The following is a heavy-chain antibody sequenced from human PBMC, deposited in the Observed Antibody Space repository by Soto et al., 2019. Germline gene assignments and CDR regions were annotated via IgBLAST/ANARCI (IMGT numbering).Heavy chain of an antibody. D-gene: IGHD2-21*02. CDR3: ARLPKGSLVTA. V-gene: IGHV3-48*02. Sequence: EVQLVEPGGCWGFPGGYLRLPCVSYVFSFRDSSMNWVRQAPGKGLEWVSYSSSISGNTQYADSVKGRFTLSRDNAKNSLFLPTDSLREEDTAIYYCARLPKGSLVTAWGKGTLVTASP. J-gene: IGHJ4*02. CDR2: SSSISGNT. CDR1: VFSFRDSS.